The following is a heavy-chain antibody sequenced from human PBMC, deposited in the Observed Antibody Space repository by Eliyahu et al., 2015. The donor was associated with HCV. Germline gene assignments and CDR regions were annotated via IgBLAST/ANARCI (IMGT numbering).Heavy chain of an antibody. Sequence: QLQLQESGPGLVKPSETLSLTCXXXXGSISXSSYYWGWXRQPPGKGLEWIGXIYYSGSTYYNPSLKSRVTISVDTSKNQFSLKLSSVTAADTAVYYCARHLAAMVTGWFDPWGQGTLVTVSS. CDR2: IYYSGST. J-gene: IGHJ5*02. D-gene: IGHD5-18*01. CDR3: ARHLAAMVTGWFDP. V-gene: IGHV4-39*01. CDR1: XGSISXSSYY.